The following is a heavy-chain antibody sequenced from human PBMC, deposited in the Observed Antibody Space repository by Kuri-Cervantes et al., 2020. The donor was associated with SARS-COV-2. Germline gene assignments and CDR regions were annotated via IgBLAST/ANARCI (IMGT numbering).Heavy chain of an antibody. V-gene: IGHV3-74*01. CDR1: GFTFGSYW. Sequence: GGSLRLSCAASGFTFGSYWMHWVRQAPGKGRVWVSRINTDGSSTNYADSVKGRFTMSRDNAKNTLYLQMNSLRAEDTAVYYCARVEYSSGWEPDYWGQGTLVTVSS. D-gene: IGHD6-19*01. CDR3: ARVEYSSGWEPDY. CDR2: INTDGSST. J-gene: IGHJ4*02.